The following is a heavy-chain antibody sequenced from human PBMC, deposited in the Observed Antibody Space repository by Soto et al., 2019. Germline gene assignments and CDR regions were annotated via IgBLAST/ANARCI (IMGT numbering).Heavy chain of an antibody. Sequence: QVQLVQSGAEVKKTGSSVKVSCKASGGSSKNYAISWVRQAPGQGLEWMGGIIPISGTADYAQKFQGRLTITADKSTNTAYMELSSLRSEDTAVYYCARDMTVFTVPYFDYWGQGTLVTVSS. V-gene: IGHV1-69*06. CDR3: ARDMTVFTVPYFDY. CDR1: GGSSKNYA. CDR2: IIPISGTA. D-gene: IGHD2-21*02. J-gene: IGHJ4*02.